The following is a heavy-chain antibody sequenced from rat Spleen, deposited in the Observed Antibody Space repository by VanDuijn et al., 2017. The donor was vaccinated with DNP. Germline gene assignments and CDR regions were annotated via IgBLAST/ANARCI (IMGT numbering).Heavy chain of an antibody. CDR3: ARFSPSGSPHWYFDF. J-gene: IGHJ1*01. Sequence: EVQLQESGPGLVKPSQSLSLTCSVIGYSITSTYWGWTRKFPGNKMEWIGHISYSGSTSYNPSLKSRISLTRDTSKNQFFLQLNSITTEDTATYYCARFSPSGSPHWYFDFWGPGTMITVSS. D-gene: IGHD3-1*01. CDR1: GYSITSTY. CDR2: ISYSGST. V-gene: IGHV3-1*01.